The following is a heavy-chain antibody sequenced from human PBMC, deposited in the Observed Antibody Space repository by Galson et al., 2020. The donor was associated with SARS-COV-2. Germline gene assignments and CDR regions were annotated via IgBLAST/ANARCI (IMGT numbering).Heavy chain of an antibody. Sequence: SETLSLTSTVSGGSITRFYLNWLRQPPGKGLEWIGYIHYSRGTNYNPSLKSRVTVSVDTSKNQFSLNLSSVTGADTAVYYCARGYCSGGSCYPLVFDQWGQGTLVTVAS. V-gene: IGHV4-59*01. D-gene: IGHD2-15*01. CDR1: GGSITRFY. CDR2: IHYSRGT. J-gene: IGHJ4*02. CDR3: ARGYCSGGSCYPLVFDQ.